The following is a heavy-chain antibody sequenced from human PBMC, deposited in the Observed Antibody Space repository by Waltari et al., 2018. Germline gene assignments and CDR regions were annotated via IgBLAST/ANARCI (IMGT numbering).Heavy chain of an antibody. CDR1: GGSISSSSYY. CDR2: IYSSGNT. V-gene: IGHV4-39*01. Sequence: QLRLQESGPGLVQPSETLSLTCTVSGGSISSSSYYWGWIRQPPGKGLEWIGSIYSSGNTYYNPSLKSRVTISVDTSKNQFSLKLSSVTAADTAVYYCARLVVPAFWSDYYYFDYWGQGTLVTVSS. CDR3: ARLVVPAFWSDYYYFDY. J-gene: IGHJ4*02. D-gene: IGHD3-3*01.